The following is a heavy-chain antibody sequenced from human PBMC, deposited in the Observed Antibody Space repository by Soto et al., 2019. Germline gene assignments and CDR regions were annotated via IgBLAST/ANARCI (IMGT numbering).Heavy chain of an antibody. D-gene: IGHD6-19*01. CDR3: ATTVDRGVAGTQTHYYYYYGMDV. CDR2: ISAYNGNT. V-gene: IGHV1-18*01. Sequence: SVKISCKASGYTFTSYGISWVRQAPGQGLEWMGWISAYNGNTNYAQKLQGRVTMTTDTSTSTAYMELRSLRSDDTAVYYCATTVDRGVAGTQTHYYYYYGMDVWGQGTTVTVSS. J-gene: IGHJ6*02. CDR1: GYTFTSYG.